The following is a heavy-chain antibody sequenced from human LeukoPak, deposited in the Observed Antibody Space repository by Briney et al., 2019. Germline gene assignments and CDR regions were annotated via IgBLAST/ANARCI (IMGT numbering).Heavy chain of an antibody. D-gene: IGHD2-21*02. CDR2: IYSGGST. Sequence: GGSLRLSCAASGFTVSSNYMSWVRQAPGKGLEWVSVIYSGGSTYYADSVKGRFTISRDNSKNTLYLQMNSLRAEDTAVYYCAADEGRLLPDYWGQGTLVTVSS. V-gene: IGHV3-53*01. CDR3: AADEGRLLPDY. J-gene: IGHJ4*02. CDR1: GFTVSSNY.